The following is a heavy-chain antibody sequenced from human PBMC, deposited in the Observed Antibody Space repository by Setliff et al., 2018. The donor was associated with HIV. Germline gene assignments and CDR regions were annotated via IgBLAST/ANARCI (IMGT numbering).Heavy chain of an antibody. CDR2: MNPNSGHT. V-gene: IGHV1-8*03. J-gene: IGHJ4*02. Sequence: ASVQVSCKASGYTFTGYYMHWVRQATGQGLEWMGWMNPNSGHTGYAQKFQGRVTITSDTSISTAYTELSSLRSEDTAVYYCARGSGFIEAAGTDYWGQGTLVTVSS. D-gene: IGHD6-13*01. CDR3: ARGSGFIEAAGTDY. CDR1: GYTFTGYY.